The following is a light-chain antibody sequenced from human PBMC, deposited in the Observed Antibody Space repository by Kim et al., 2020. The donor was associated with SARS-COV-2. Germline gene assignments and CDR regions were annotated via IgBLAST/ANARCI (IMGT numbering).Light chain of an antibody. CDR1: QGVSSY. CDR3: QQYYTYPRGT. V-gene: IGKV1-8*01. CDR2: AAS. Sequence: SPGYRVPLTCRASQGVSSYLAWYQQKPTRAPKLQIDAASTLQSGVPTRFSGSGSGTDFTLTINSLQSEDFANYYCQQYYTYPRGTFGQGTKVDIK. J-gene: IGKJ1*01.